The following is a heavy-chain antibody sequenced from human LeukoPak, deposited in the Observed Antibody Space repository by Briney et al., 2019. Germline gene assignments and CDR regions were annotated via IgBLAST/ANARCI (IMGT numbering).Heavy chain of an antibody. Sequence: GGSLRLSCAASGFTFSSYSMNWVRQAPGRGLEWVSSNSSSSSYIYYADSVKGRFTISRDNAKNSLYLQMNSLRAEDTAVYYCARGELAVAGTSDAFDIWGQGTMVTVSS. CDR3: ARGELAVAGTSDAFDI. D-gene: IGHD6-19*01. J-gene: IGHJ3*02. V-gene: IGHV3-21*01. CDR1: GFTFSSYS. CDR2: NSSSSSYI.